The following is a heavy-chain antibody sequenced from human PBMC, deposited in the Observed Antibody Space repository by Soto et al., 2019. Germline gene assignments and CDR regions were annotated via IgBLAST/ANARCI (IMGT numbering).Heavy chain of an antibody. CDR3: ARDDNFDD. Sequence: PSGTLSLTCTVSGGSVSSGSYYWSWIRQPPGKGLEWIGYIYYSGSTNYNPSLKSRVTISVDTSKNQFSLKLSSVTAADTAVYYCARDDNFDDWGQGAVVTVSS. CDR1: GGSVSSGSYY. V-gene: IGHV4-61*01. CDR2: IYYSGST. J-gene: IGHJ4*02.